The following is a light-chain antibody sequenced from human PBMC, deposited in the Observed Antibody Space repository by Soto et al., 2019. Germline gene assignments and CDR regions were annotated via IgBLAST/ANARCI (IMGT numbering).Light chain of an antibody. CDR2: GAS. CDR1: QNIDIF. J-gene: IGKJ4*01. V-gene: IGKV1-39*01. Sequence: DIQMTQSPSSLSASVGDRVTITCRASQNIDIFLNWYHQKPGRAPNLLIYGASTLQSGVPSRFSGSGSGTDFSLTISSLQPEDFGTYYCQQSYSAPPLTFGAGTKVDIK. CDR3: QQSYSAPPLT.